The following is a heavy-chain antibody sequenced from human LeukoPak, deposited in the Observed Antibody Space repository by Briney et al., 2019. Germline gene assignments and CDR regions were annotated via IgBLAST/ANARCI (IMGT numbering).Heavy chain of an antibody. CDR1: GGXISSYY. V-gene: IGHV4-59*01. D-gene: IGHD3-22*01. J-gene: IGHJ4*02. Sequence: SETLSLTCTVSGGXISSYYCSWIRQPPGKGLEWIGYIYYSGSTNYNPSLKSRVTISVDTSKNQFSLKLSSVTAADTAVYYCARGGYYDSSGYYRGYYFDYWGQGTMVTVSS. CDR2: IYYSGST. CDR3: ARGGYYDSSGYYRGYYFDY.